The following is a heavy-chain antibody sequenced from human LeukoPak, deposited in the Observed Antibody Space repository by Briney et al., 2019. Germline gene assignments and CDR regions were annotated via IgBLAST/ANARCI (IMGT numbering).Heavy chain of an antibody. CDR1: GFTFSNYA. D-gene: IGHD6-13*01. CDR2: ISGSGGST. CDR3: ARHTGSTWSTGY. J-gene: IGHJ4*02. V-gene: IGHV3-23*01. Sequence: GGSLRLSCAASGFTFSNYAMSWVRQAPGKGLEWVSAISGSGGSTYYADSVKGRSTISGDNSNNTLYLQISSLRAGDTAVYYCARHTGSTWSTGYWGQGTLVTVSS.